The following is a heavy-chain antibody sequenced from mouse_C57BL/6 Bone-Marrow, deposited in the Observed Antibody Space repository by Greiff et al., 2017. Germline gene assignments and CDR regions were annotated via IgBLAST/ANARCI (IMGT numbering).Heavy chain of an antibody. CDR3: ARDDY. J-gene: IGHJ2*01. CDR2: ISDGGSYT. Sequence: EVMLVESGGGLVKPGGSLKLSCPASGFTFSSYAMSWVRQTPEKRLEWVATISDGGSYTYYPDNVKGRFTISRDNAKNNLYLQMSHLKSEDTAMYYCARDDYWGQGTTLTVSS. V-gene: IGHV5-4*01. CDR1: GFTFSSYA.